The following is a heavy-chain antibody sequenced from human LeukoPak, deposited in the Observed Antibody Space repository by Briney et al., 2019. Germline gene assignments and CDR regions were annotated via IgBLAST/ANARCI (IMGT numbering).Heavy chain of an antibody. CDR2: ISNKGSSSTT. CDR3: ASPGGTYGDYVVAFDI. Sequence: PGGSLRLSCAASGFIFSDYYMGWVRQAPGKGLEWVSYISNKGSSSTTYYADSVKGRFTISRDDAQNSLYLQMNSLRAEDTAVYYCASPGGTYGDYVVAFDIWGQGTMVTVSS. CDR1: GFIFSDYY. D-gene: IGHD4-17*01. V-gene: IGHV3-11*04. J-gene: IGHJ3*02.